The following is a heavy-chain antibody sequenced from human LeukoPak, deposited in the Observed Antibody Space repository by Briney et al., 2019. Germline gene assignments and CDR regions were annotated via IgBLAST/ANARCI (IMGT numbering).Heavy chain of an antibody. CDR1: GFAFSIYA. J-gene: IGHJ3*02. D-gene: IGHD1-26*01. Sequence: GGSLRLSCSASGFAFSIYAMHWVRQAPGKGLDSVSAISSDGGSTYYADSVKGRFTISRYNSKNTLYLQMSRLRAEDTAVYYCVKEEMGAHHAFDIWGQGTLVTVSS. V-gene: IGHV3-64D*06. CDR3: VKEEMGAHHAFDI. CDR2: ISSDGGST.